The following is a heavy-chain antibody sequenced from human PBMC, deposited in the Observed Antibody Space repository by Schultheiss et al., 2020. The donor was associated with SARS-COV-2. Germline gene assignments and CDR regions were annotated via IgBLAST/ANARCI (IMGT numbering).Heavy chain of an antibody. J-gene: IGHJ4*02. CDR2: INHSGST. CDR1: GGSISSYY. Sequence: SETLSLTCTVSGGSISSYYWSWVRQPPGKGLEWIGEINHSGSTNYNPSLKRRVTVSVDTSKNQFSLKLSSVTAADTALYYCARLDYGDYEIDYWGQGTLVTVSS. CDR3: ARLDYGDYEIDY. D-gene: IGHD4-17*01. V-gene: IGHV4-34*01.